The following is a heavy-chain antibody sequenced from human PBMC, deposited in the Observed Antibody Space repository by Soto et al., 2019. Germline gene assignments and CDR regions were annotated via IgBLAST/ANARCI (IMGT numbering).Heavy chain of an antibody. V-gene: IGHV1-18*01. CDR2: ISAYNGDT. CDR1: GYMFTTYG. CDR3: ARERCSSTSCYKGPFYYYGLDV. Sequence: ASVKVSCKASGYMFTTYGISWVRQAPGQGLEWMGWISAYNGDTKYAQKLQGRVTMTTDTSTSTAYMELRSLRSDDTAVYYCARERCSSTSCYKGPFYYYGLDVWGQGTTVTVSS. J-gene: IGHJ6*02. D-gene: IGHD2-2*02.